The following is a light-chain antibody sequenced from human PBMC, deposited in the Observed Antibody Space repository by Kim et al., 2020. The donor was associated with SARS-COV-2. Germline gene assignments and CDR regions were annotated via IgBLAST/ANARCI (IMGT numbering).Light chain of an antibody. CDR2: DVT. CDR3: TSYAGRVM. CDR1: SSSVGDYNF. Sequence: PGQSVTTPRTGTSSSVGDYNFVSWYQPHPGKAPQLMIYDVTKRASGVPDRFSGSKSGNTASLTVSGLQAEDEADYYCTSYAGRVMFGGGTKLNVL. V-gene: IGLV2-8*01. J-gene: IGLJ3*02.